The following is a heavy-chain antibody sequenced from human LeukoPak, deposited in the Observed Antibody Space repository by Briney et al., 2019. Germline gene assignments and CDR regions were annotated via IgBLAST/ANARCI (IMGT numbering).Heavy chain of an antibody. V-gene: IGHV1-2*02. CDR1: GYTFTGYY. Sequence: ASVKVSCKASGYTFTGYYMHWVRQAPGQGLEWMGWINPNSGGTNYAQKFQGRVTMTRDTSISTAYMELSRLRSDDTAVYYCATGFLGFDRSGYYDDYFDIWGQGTMVTVSS. CDR3: ATGFLGFDRSGYYDDYFDI. CDR2: INPNSGGT. J-gene: IGHJ3*02. D-gene: IGHD3-22*01.